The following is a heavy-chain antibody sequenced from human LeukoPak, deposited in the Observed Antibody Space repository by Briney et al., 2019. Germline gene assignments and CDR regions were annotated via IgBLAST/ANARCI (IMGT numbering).Heavy chain of an antibody. Sequence: SETLSLTCTVSGDSINSLDLWSWVRQPLGKGLEWIGEMYLSGTTHSNPSAKSRVTISIDKSKNQFFLNLSSVTAADTAVYYCAGLVGRYSSGLYYYYFDYWGQGTLVTVSS. CDR2: MYLSGTT. CDR3: AGLVGRYSSGLYYYYFDY. V-gene: IGHV4-4*02. J-gene: IGHJ4*02. CDR1: GDSINSLDL. D-gene: IGHD3-22*01.